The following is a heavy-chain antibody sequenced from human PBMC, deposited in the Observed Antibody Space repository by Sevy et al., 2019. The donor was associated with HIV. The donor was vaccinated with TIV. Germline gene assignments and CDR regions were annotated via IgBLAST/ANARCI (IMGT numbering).Heavy chain of an antibody. CDR1: GFTIGDYA. D-gene: IGHD1-26*01. Sequence: GGSLRLSCTASGFTIGDYAMSWVRQAPGKGLEWVGFIRSKAYGGTTEYAASVKGRFTISRDDSKSIAYLQMNSLKTEDTAVYYCTAPGSLDAFDIWGQGTMVTVSS. CDR2: IRSKAYGGTT. CDR3: TAPGSLDAFDI. J-gene: IGHJ3*02. V-gene: IGHV3-49*04.